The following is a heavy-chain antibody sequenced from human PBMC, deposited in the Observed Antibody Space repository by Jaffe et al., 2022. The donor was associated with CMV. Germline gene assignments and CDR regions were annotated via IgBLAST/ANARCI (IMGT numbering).Heavy chain of an antibody. CDR1: GFTVSSNY. J-gene: IGHJ6*02. CDR3: ARDGGSYYEAGSYGMDV. Sequence: EVQLVESGGGLIQPGGSLRLSCAASGFTVSSNYMSWVRQAPGKGLEWVSVIYSGGSTYYADSVKGRFTISRDNSKNTLYLQMNSLRAEDTAVYYCARDGGSYYEAGSYGMDVWGQGTTVTVSS. V-gene: IGHV3-53*01. D-gene: IGHD1-26*01. CDR2: IYSGGST.